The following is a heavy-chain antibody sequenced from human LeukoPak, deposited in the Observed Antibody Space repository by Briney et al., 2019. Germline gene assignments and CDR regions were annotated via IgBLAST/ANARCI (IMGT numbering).Heavy chain of an antibody. V-gene: IGHV4-4*07. CDR1: GGSISSYY. J-gene: IGHJ4*02. D-gene: IGHD6-13*01. Sequence: SDTLSLTCTVSGGSISSYYWSWLRQPAGKGLEWIGRIYTSGSTNYNPSLKSRVTISVDKSKNQFSLKLSSVTAADTAVYYCAREWRRWAAAGTLAPVDYWGQGTLGTVSS. CDR3: AREWRRWAAAGTLAPVDY. CDR2: IYTSGST.